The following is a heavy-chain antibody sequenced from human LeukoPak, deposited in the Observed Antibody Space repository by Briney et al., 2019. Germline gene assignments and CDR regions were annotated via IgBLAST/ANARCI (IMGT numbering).Heavy chain of an antibody. Sequence: SQTLSLTCTVSGGSISSGGYYWSWIRQHPGKGLEWIGYIYYSGSTYYNPSLKSRVTISVDTSKNQFSLKLSSVTAAGTAVYYCARDRPNGSGSYYNPHDAFDIWGQGTMVTVSS. J-gene: IGHJ3*02. CDR2: IYYSGST. CDR3: ARDRPNGSGSYYNPHDAFDI. CDR1: GGSISSGGYY. D-gene: IGHD3-10*01. V-gene: IGHV4-31*03.